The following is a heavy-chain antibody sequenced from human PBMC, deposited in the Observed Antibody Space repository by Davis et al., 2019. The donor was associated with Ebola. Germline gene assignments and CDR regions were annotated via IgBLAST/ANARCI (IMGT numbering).Heavy chain of an antibody. CDR1: GGSISSYY. CDR2: IYYSGST. J-gene: IGHJ6*02. CDR3: ARGKYYYGMDV. Sequence: MPGGSLRLSCTVSGGSISSYYWSWIRQPPGKGLEWIGYIYYSGSTNYNPSLKSRVTISVDTSKNQFSLKLSSVTAADTAVYYCARGKYYYGMDVWGQGTTVTVSS. V-gene: IGHV4-59*01.